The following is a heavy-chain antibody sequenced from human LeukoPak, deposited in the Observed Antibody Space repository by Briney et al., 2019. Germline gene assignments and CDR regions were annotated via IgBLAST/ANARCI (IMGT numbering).Heavy chain of an antibody. J-gene: IGHJ5*02. D-gene: IGHD1-14*01. CDR3: AREEAVSYNWFDP. V-gene: IGHV1-2*02. CDR2: INPNSGGT. Sequence: ASVKVSCKASGYTFTGYYMHWVRQAPGQGLECVGWINPNSGGTNYAQKFQGRVTMTRDTSISTAYMELSRLRSDDTAVYYCAREEAVSYNWFDPWGQGTLVTVSS. CDR1: GYTFTGYY.